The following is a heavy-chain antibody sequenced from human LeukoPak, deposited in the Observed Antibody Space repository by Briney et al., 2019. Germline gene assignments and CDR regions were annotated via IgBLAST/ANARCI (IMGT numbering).Heavy chain of an antibody. J-gene: IGHJ4*02. V-gene: IGHV3-30-3*01. Sequence: GGSLRLSCAASGFTFSSYAMHWVRQAPGKGLEWVAVISYDGSNKYYADSVKGRFTISRDNSKNTLYLQMNSLRAEDTAVYYCARPRSGGSSDYWGQGTLVTVSS. CDR3: ARPRSGGSSDY. CDR2: ISYDGSNK. D-gene: IGHD2-15*01. CDR1: GFTFSSYA.